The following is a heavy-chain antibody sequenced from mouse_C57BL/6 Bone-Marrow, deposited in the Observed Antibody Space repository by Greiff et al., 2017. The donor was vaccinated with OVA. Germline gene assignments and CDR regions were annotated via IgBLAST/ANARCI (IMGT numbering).Heavy chain of an antibody. CDR3: ARNYYGSSLFAY. Sequence: QVQLKQPGAELVKPGASVKMSCKASGYTFTSYWITWVKQRPGQGLEWIGDIYPGSGSTNYNEKFKSKATLTVDTSSSTAYMQLSSLTSEDSAVYYCARNYYGSSLFAYWGQGTLSLSLQ. V-gene: IGHV1-55*01. J-gene: IGHJ3*01. CDR2: IYPGSGST. D-gene: IGHD1-1*01. CDR1: GYTFTSYW.